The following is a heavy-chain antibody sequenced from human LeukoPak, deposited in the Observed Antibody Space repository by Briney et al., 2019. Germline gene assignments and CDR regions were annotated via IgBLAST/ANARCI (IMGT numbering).Heavy chain of an antibody. CDR1: GGSISSGSYY. J-gene: IGHJ4*02. CDR2: IHPSGST. CDR3: ARGPPPDFDY. Sequence: SETLSLTCTVSGGSISSGSYYWSWIRQPAGKGLEWIGRIHPSGSTNYNPSLKSRVTLSVDTSKNQFSLKLNSVTAADTAVYYCARGPPPDFDYWGRGTLVTVSS. V-gene: IGHV4-61*02.